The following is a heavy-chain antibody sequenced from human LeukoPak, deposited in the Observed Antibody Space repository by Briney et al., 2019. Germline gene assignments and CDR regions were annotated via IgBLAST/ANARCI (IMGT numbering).Heavy chain of an antibody. J-gene: IGHJ5*02. CDR3: ARSLGERWLQFLDWFDP. CDR1: GGSISSGSYY. Sequence: SETLSLTCTVSGGSISSGSYYWSWIRQPAGKGLEWIGRLYTSGSTNYNPSLKSRVTISVDTSKNQFSLKLSSVTAADTAVYYCARSLGERWLQFLDWFDPWGQGTLVTVSS. V-gene: IGHV4-61*02. CDR2: LYTSGST. D-gene: IGHD5-24*01.